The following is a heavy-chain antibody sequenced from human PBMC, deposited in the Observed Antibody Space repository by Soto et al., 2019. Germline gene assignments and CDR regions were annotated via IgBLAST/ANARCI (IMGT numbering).Heavy chain of an antibody. Sequence: EVQLVESGGGLVQPGGSLRLSCAASGFTFSSYWMSWVRQAPGKGLEWVANIKQDGSEKYYMDSVKGRFTISRDNAKNSLYLQMNILRAEYTAVYYCARSLLRFLEWLHPYYFDYWGQGTLVTFSS. V-gene: IGHV3-7*01. CDR3: ARSLLRFLEWLHPYYFDY. D-gene: IGHD3-3*01. CDR2: IKQDGSEK. J-gene: IGHJ4*02. CDR1: GFTFSSYW.